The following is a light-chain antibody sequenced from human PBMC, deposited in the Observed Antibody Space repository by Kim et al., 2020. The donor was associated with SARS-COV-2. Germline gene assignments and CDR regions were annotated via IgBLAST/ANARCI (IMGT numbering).Light chain of an antibody. CDR2: ATS. CDR3: LQDYDYPLT. J-gene: IGKJ4*01. Sequence: AIQMTQSPSSLSASVGDRVTITFRASQGIRNDLGWYQQKPGRAPNLLIYATSTLQSGVPSRFSGSGSGTDFTLTISSLQPEGVATYCCLQDYDYPLTFGGGTKVDIK. CDR1: QGIRND. V-gene: IGKV1-6*01.